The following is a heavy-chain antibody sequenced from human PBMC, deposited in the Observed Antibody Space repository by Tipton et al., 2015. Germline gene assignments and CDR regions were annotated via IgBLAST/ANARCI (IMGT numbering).Heavy chain of an antibody. D-gene: IGHD3-22*01. CDR2: ISHSGNT. V-gene: IGHV4-38-2*02. CDR3: VRDAWAGDSRGFYYIY. J-gene: IGHJ4*02. CDR1: AYSISSDYY. Sequence: LRLSCAVSAYSISSDYYWGWIRQPPGKGLEWIGSISHSGNTYYNPSLKSRVTMSRDTSKNQFSLKLSSVTAADTAVYFCVRDAWAGDSRGFYYIYWGQGTLVRVSS.